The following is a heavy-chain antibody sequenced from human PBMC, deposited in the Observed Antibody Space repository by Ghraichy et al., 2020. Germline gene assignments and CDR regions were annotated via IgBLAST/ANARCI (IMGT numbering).Heavy chain of an antibody. V-gene: IGHV3-23*01. J-gene: IGHJ4*02. Sequence: GGSLRLSCAASGFTFSSYAMSWVRQAPGKGLEWVSAISGSGGSTYYADSVKGRFTISRDNSKNTLYLQMNSLRAEDTAVYYCAKLLKARGYTYYYDSSGYTFWVAVDYWGQGTLVNVSS. D-gene: IGHD3-22*01. CDR3: AKLLKARGYTYYYDSSGYTFWVAVDY. CDR2: ISGSGGST. CDR1: GFTFSSYA.